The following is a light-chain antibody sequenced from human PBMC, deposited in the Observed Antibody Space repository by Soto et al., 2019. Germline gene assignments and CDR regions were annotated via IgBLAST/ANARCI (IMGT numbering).Light chain of an antibody. CDR1: SSDVGDYNY. Sequence: QSALTQPASVSGSPGQSITISCTGTSSDVGDYNYVSWYQQYTGKAPKLMIYEVSNRPSGVSNRLSGSKSGNTDSLTISGLQSEDEADYYCSSYTGSVTYVFGTGTKRTVL. CDR3: SSYTGSVTYV. J-gene: IGLJ1*01. CDR2: EVS. V-gene: IGLV2-14*01.